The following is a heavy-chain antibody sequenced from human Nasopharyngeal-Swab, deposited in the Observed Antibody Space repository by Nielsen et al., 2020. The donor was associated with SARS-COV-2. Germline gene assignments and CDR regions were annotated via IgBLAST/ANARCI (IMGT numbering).Heavy chain of an antibody. CDR2: IDPSDSQT. J-gene: IGHJ5*02. CDR1: GFIFTNYW. Sequence: GESLKISCEGSGFIFTNYWISWVRQMPGKGLEWMGNIDPSDSQTKYSPSFQGHVTTSADKSMTTAYLQWTSLEASDSGMYYCARQPRSIISNWFDPWGQGTLVTVST. V-gene: IGHV5-10-1*01. CDR3: ARQPRSIISNWFDP. D-gene: IGHD1-14*01.